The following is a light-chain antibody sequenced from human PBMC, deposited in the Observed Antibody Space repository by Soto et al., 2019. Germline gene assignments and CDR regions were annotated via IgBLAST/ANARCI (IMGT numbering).Light chain of an antibody. CDR2: DVS. CDR3: CPYTSTNQL. J-gene: IGLJ1*01. V-gene: IGLV2-14*03. Sequence: QSALTQPASVSGSPGQSITISCTGTSSDVGGYNYVSWYQQHPDKAPKLMIYDVSNRPSGVSNRFSGSKSGNTASLTISGLQAEDEADYYCCPYTSTNQLFGTGTKVTVL. CDR1: SSDVGGYNY.